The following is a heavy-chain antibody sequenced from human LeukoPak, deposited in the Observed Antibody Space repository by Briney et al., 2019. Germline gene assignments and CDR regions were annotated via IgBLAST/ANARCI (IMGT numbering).Heavy chain of an antibody. D-gene: IGHD3-10*01. J-gene: IGHJ4*02. CDR3: AKDQAGTWGLDY. CDR2: VRPDGSSN. CDR1: GFTLSNFG. Sequence: GGSLRLSCAASGFTLSNFGMHWVRQAPGMGLEWVAFVRPDGSSNYYADSVKGRFTISRDISKNTLYLQMNSLRAEDTAFYYCAKDQAGTWGLDYWGQGTLVTVSS. V-gene: IGHV3-30*02.